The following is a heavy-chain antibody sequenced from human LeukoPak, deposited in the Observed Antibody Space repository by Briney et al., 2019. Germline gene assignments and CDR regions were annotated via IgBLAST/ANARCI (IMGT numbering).Heavy chain of an antibody. CDR1: GGSISSSNW. CDR2: IYHGGST. J-gene: IGHJ3*02. CDR3: ARARPWIQLWSHGAFDI. Sequence: SETLSHTCAVSGGSISSSNWWSWVRQPPGKGLEWIGEIYHGGSTNYNPSLKSRVTISVDKSKNQFSLKLSSVTAADTAVYYCARARPWIQLWSHGAFDIWGQGTMVTVSS. D-gene: IGHD5-18*01. V-gene: IGHV4-4*02.